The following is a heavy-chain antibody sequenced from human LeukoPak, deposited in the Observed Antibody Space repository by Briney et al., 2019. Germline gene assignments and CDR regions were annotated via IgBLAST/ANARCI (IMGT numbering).Heavy chain of an antibody. CDR3: ARRSAPCGLDY. CDR1: GFTFSSYW. V-gene: IGHV3-7*03. D-gene: IGHD3/OR15-3a*01. CDR2: IERDGSDK. J-gene: IGHJ4*02. Sequence: AGGSLRLSCAASGFTFSSYWMNWARQAPGKGLEWVANIERDGSDKYYVNSVKGRFTISRDNTKNTLYLQMNSLRAEDTAFYYCARRSAPCGLDYWGQGTLVTVSS.